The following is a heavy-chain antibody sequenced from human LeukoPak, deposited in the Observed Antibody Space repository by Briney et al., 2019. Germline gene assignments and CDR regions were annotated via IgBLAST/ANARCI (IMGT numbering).Heavy chain of an antibody. V-gene: IGHV3-23*01. J-gene: IGHJ3*01. D-gene: IGHD3-22*01. CDR1: GFTFNNYG. Sequence: QPGGTLRLSCAASGFTFNNYGMTWVRQAPGKGLEWVSHISGSGSSTYYADSVKGRFTISRDNDKNTVYLQMNSLRAEDTALYYCAKDDPYYYDSSGFGDAFDLWGQGTMVTVSS. CDR2: ISGSGSST. CDR3: AKDDPYYYDSSGFGDAFDL.